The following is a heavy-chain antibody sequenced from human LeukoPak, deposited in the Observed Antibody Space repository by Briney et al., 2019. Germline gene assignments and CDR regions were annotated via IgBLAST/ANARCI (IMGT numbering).Heavy chain of an antibody. J-gene: IGHJ4*02. V-gene: IGHV3-30-3*01. CDR1: GFTFSSYA. Sequence: PGGSLRLSCAASGFTFSSYAMHWVRQAPGKGLEWVALISYDGSNKYYADSVKGRFTISRDNSKNTLYLQMNSLRAEDTAVCYCARSVDTAMVTPDYWGQGTLVTVSS. D-gene: IGHD5-18*01. CDR3: ARSVDTAMVTPDY. CDR2: ISYDGSNK.